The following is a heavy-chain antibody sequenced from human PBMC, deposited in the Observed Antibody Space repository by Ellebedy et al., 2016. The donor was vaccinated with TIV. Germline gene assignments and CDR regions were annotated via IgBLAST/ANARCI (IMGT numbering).Heavy chain of an antibody. D-gene: IGHD3-16*01. Sequence: PGGSLRLSCAASGVTVSSNYFSWVRQAPGKGLEWVSLFYSGSNTYYADSVKGRFTISRDSSRNTVYLQMHSLRAEDSAVYDCARAQDYGVPLGVYFDYWGQGTLVTVSS. CDR2: FYSGSNT. V-gene: IGHV3-66*01. CDR3: ARAQDYGVPLGVYFDY. J-gene: IGHJ4*02. CDR1: GVTVSSNY.